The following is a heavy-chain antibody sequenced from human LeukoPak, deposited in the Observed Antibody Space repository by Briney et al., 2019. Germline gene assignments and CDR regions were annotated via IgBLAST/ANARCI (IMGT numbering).Heavy chain of an antibody. Sequence: SVKVSCKASGGTFSSYAISWVRQAPGRGLEWMGGIIPIFGTANYAQKFQGRVTITADESTSTAYMELSSLRSEDTAVYYCARDRPLVFLATGYYYGMDVWGQGTTVTVSS. D-gene: IGHD2-21*01. V-gene: IGHV1-69*01. CDR1: GGTFSSYA. CDR2: IIPIFGTA. J-gene: IGHJ6*02. CDR3: ARDRPLVFLATGYYYGMDV.